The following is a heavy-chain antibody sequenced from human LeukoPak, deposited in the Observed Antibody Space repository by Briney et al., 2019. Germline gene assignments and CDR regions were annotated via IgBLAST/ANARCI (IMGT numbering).Heavy chain of an antibody. CDR3: ARRDGYNDY. CDR2: ISSNGGST. V-gene: IGHV3-64*01. D-gene: IGHD5-24*01. CDR1: GFTFSSYA. Sequence: PGGSLRLSCAASGFTFSSYAMHWVRQAPGKGLEYVSAISSNGGSTYYANSVKGRFTISRDNSKNTLYLQMGSLRAEDMAVYYCARRDGYNDYWGQGTLVTVSS. J-gene: IGHJ4*02.